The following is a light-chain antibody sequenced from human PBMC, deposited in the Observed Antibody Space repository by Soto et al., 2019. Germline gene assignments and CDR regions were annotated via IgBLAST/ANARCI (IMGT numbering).Light chain of an antibody. J-gene: IGKJ1*01. CDR3: QQYNYWPRT. Sequence: EIVMTQSPATLSVSPGERATLSCRASQTVSSNLAWHQQKPGQAPRLLIYGASTRATGIPARFSGSGSGTEFTLTISSLQSEDFAVYYCQQYNYWPRTFGQGTKVDIK. CDR2: GAS. CDR1: QTVSSN. V-gene: IGKV3-15*01.